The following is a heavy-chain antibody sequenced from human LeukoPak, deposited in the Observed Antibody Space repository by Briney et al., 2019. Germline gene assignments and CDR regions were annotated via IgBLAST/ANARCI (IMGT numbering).Heavy chain of an antibody. CDR1: GGTFSSYA. Sequence: VASVKVSCKASGGTFSSYAISWVRQAPGQGLEWMGWISKDDSTDYAQNFEGRVTVTKDTPTNTVYMELRSLTSDDTAVYYCTRDRSNNDSWGQGTLVTVSS. CDR3: TRDRSNNDS. CDR2: ISKDDST. J-gene: IGHJ5*01. V-gene: IGHV1-18*01. D-gene: IGHD4-11*01.